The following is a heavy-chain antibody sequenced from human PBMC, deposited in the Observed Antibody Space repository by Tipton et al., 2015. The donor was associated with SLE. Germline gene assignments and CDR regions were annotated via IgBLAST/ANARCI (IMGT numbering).Heavy chain of an antibody. CDR3: ARGRVNYIRGSYRPSSFDS. CDR1: GGSSSGYY. Sequence: TLSLTCAVYGGSSSGYYWSWIRQSAGKGLEWIGDIHDGGSSYYNPSLKSRVTISVDTSKNQISLNLSSVAAADTAVYYCARGRVNYIRGSYRPSSFDSWGQGTQATVSS. V-gene: IGHV4-34*01. D-gene: IGHD3-16*02. CDR2: IHDGGSS. J-gene: IGHJ4*02.